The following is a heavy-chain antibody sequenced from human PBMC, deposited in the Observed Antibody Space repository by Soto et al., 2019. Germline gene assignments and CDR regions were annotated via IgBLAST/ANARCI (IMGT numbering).Heavy chain of an antibody. J-gene: IGHJ1*01. CDR2: IKSKTNGGTT. CDR1: GFTFSSYT. V-gene: IGHV3-15*05. CDR3: TTDDPINKN. Sequence: PGGSLRLSCAASGFTFSSYTMNWVRQAPGKGLEWVGRIKSKTNGGTTDYAAPVKGRFAISRDDSRYTVYLQMNSLRTEDTAVYYCTTDDPINKNWGQGTLVTVSS.